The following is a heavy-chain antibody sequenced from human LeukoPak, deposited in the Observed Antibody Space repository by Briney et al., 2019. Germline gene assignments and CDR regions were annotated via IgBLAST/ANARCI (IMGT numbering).Heavy chain of an antibody. Sequence: ASVKVSCKASRYSFTGYYMHWVRQAPGQGLEWMGWINPNSGDTNYAQKFQGRVTMTRDTSISTAYMELSRLRSDDTAVYYCARPYDFWSGPGAFDIWGQGTMVTVSS. D-gene: IGHD3-3*01. V-gene: IGHV1-2*02. CDR1: RYSFTGYY. CDR2: INPNSGDT. CDR3: ARPYDFWSGPGAFDI. J-gene: IGHJ3*02.